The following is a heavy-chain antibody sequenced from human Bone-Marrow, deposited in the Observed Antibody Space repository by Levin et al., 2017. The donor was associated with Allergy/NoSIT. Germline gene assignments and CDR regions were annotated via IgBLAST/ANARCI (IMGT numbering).Heavy chain of an antibody. D-gene: IGHD3-9*01. CDR2: ISAYNGNT. CDR3: ARAQDYDILTGQADY. V-gene: IGHV1-18*01. J-gene: IGHJ4*02. Sequence: GESLKISCKASGYTFTSYGISWVRQAPGQGLEWMGWISAYNGNTNYAQKLQGRVTMTTDTSTSTAYVELRSLRSDDTAVYYCARAQDYDILTGQADYWGQGTLVTVSS. CDR1: GYTFTSYG.